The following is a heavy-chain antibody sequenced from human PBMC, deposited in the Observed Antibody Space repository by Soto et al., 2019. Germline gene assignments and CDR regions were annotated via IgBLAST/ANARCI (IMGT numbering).Heavy chain of an antibody. CDR2: ISYDGSNK. CDR1: GFTFSSYA. V-gene: IGHV3-30*04. D-gene: IGHD7-27*01. Sequence: GGSLRLSCAASGFTFSSYAMHWVRQAPGKGLEWVAVISYDGSNKYYADSVKGRFTISRDNSKNTLYLQMNSLRAEDTAVYYCARDVSWGSHYFDYWGQGTLVTVSS. CDR3: ARDVSWGSHYFDY. J-gene: IGHJ4*02.